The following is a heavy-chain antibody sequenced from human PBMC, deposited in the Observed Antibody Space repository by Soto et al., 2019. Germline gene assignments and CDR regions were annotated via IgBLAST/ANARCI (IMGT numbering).Heavy chain of an antibody. J-gene: IGHJ4*02. CDR3: AKADGEQWLLPHLEN. CDR1: GFNFNKYA. Sequence: EVQLLESGGDLVRPGESLRLSCAASGFNFNKYAMSWVRQAPGEGLEWVSGISCCGGTASYADSVKGRFTIARDDSKNTRCLHMNSLRVEDTAEYYCAKADGEQWLLPHLENWGRGTLVTVS. D-gene: IGHD6-19*01. CDR2: ISCCGGTA. V-gene: IGHV3-23*01.